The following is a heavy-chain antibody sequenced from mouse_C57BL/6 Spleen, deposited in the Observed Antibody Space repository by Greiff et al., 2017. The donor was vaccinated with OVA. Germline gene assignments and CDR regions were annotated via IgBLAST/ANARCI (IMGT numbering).Heavy chain of an antibody. J-gene: IGHJ3*01. D-gene: IGHD2-4*01. CDR2: IHPNSGST. CDR3: ARSYDYGGAWFAY. CDR1: GYTFTSYW. Sequence: QVQLQQSGAELVKPGASVKLSCKASGYTFTSYWMHWVKQRPGQGLEWIGMIHPNSGSTNYNEKFKSKATLTVDKSSSTAYMQLSSLTSEDSAVYYCARSYDYGGAWFAYWGQGTLVTVSA. V-gene: IGHV1-64*01.